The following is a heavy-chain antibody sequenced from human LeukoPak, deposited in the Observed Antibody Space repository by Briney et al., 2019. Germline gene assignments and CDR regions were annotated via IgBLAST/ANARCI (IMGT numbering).Heavy chain of an antibody. V-gene: IGHV3-9*01. CDR3: VKDAEGGVWGSTWFDY. CDR1: GFTFHDYA. CDR2: ISWNSVNI. D-gene: IGHD3-16*01. Sequence: GGSLRLSCAASGFTFHDYAMHWVRQVPGKGLEWVSGISWNSVNIGYADSVKGRFTISRDNAKNSLYLQMNSLRAEDTAFYHCVKDAEGGVWGSTWFDYWGQGTLVTVSS. J-gene: IGHJ5*01.